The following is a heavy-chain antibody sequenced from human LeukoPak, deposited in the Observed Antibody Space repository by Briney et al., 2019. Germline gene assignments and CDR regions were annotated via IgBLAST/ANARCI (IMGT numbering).Heavy chain of an antibody. CDR2: ISYDGSNK. D-gene: IGHD6-19*01. V-gene: IGHV3-30*18. J-gene: IGHJ4*02. CDR1: GFTFSSYG. CDR3: AKAGYSSGWYTPGAFDY. Sequence: PGGSLRLSCAASGFTFSSYGMHWVRQAPGKGLEWVAVISYDGSNKYYADSVKGRFTISGDNSKNTLYLQMNSLRAEDTAVYYCAKAGYSSGWYTPGAFDYWGQGTLVTVSS.